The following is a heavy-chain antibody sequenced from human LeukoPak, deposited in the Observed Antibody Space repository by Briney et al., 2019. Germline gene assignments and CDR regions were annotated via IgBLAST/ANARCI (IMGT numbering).Heavy chain of an antibody. D-gene: IGHD6-19*01. CDR1: GGSISSSNYY. Sequence: SETLSLTCTVSGGSISSSNYYWGWIRQPPGKGLEWIGSIYYSGSTYYNPSLKSRVTISVDMSKNQFSLKLSSVTAADTAVYYCARENRGGVSVADLFYYSYGMDVWGQGTTVTVSS. J-gene: IGHJ6*02. CDR3: ARENRGGVSVADLFYYSYGMDV. CDR2: IYYSGST. V-gene: IGHV4-39*07.